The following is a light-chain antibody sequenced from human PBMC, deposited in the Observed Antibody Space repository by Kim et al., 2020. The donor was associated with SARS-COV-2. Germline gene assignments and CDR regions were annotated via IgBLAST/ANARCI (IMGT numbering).Light chain of an antibody. CDR3: YSAADNNLV. CDR2: KDS. V-gene: IGLV3-27*01. J-gene: IGLJ2*01. CDR1: VLAKKY. Sequence: SVSPGQTARITCSGDVLAKKYARWFQQKPGQAPVLVIYKDSERPSRIPERFSGSSSGTTVTLTISGAQVEDEADYYCYSAADNNLVFGGGTQLTVL.